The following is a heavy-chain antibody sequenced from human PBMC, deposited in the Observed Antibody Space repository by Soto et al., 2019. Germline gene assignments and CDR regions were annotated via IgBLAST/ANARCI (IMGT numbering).Heavy chain of an antibody. CDR2: ISAYNGNT. CDR3: ARGESYYDILTGYYKENWFDP. J-gene: IGHJ5*02. Sequence: ASVKVSCKASGYTFTSYGISWVRQAPGQGLEWMGWISAYNGNTNYAQKLQGRVTMTTDTSTSTAYMELRSLRSDDTAVYYCARGESYYDILTGYYKENWFDPWGQGTLVTVDS. CDR1: GYTFTSYG. D-gene: IGHD3-9*01. V-gene: IGHV1-18*01.